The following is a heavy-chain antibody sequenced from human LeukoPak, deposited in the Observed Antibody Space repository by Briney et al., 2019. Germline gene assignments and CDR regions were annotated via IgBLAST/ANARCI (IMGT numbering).Heavy chain of an antibody. CDR3: ARGLKPTYSSSSAPLDY. CDR2: ISAYNGNT. Sequence: ASVKVSCKASGYTCTSYGISWVRQAPGQGLEWMGWISAYNGNTNYAQKLQGRVTMTTDTSTSTAYMELRSLRSDDTAVYYCARGLKPTYSSSSAPLDYWGQGTLVTVSS. J-gene: IGHJ4*02. CDR1: GYTCTSYG. V-gene: IGHV1-18*01. D-gene: IGHD6-6*01.